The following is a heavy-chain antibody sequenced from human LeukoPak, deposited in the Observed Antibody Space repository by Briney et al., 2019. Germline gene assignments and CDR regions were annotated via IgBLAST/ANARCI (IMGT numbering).Heavy chain of an antibody. Sequence: ASVKVSCKASGYTFTSYDINWVRQATGQGLEWMGWMNPNSGNTGYAQKFQGRVTITRNTSISTAYMELSSLRSEDTAVYYCARGPSDSGWYLNWGQGTLVTVSS. J-gene: IGHJ4*02. V-gene: IGHV1-8*03. D-gene: IGHD6-19*01. CDR3: ARGPSDSGWYLN. CDR1: GYTFTSYD. CDR2: MNPNSGNT.